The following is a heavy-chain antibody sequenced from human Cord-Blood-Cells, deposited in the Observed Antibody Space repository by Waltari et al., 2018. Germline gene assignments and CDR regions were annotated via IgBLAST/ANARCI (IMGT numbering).Heavy chain of an antibody. Sequence: QVQLVQSGAEVKKPGSSVKVSCKASGGPFSSHAISWVRQSPGQGLEWMGGIIPIFGTANYAQKFQGRVTITADESTSTAYMELSSLRSEDTAMYYCARRLSIAAPSDAFDIWGQGTMVTVSS. D-gene: IGHD6-6*01. CDR1: GGPFSSHA. CDR3: ARRLSIAAPSDAFDI. V-gene: IGHV1-69*01. CDR2: IIPIFGTA. J-gene: IGHJ3*02.